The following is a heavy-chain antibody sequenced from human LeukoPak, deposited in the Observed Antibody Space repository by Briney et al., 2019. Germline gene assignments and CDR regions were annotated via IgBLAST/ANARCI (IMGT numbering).Heavy chain of an antibody. Sequence: KPSETLSLTCTVSGGSISSSSYHWGWIRQPPGKGLEWIGSIYYSGSTYYNPSLKSRVTISVDTSKNQFSLKLGSVTAADTAVYYCASDLYYSIDYWGQGTLVTVSS. CDR3: ASDLYYSIDY. J-gene: IGHJ4*02. D-gene: IGHD3-10*01. V-gene: IGHV4-39*01. CDR2: IYYSGST. CDR1: GGSISSSSYH.